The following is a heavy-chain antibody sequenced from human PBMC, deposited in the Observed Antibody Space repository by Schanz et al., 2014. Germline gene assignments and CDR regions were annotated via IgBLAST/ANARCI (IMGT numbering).Heavy chain of an antibody. J-gene: IGHJ3*02. D-gene: IGHD3-10*01. V-gene: IGHV3-23*04. CDR2: ISGSGGST. CDR3: AKGRFGELSAFDI. CDR1: GFTFSTFA. Sequence: VQVVQSGGGLVKPGGSLRLSCAASGFTFSTFAMHWVRQAPGKGLEWVSAISGSGGSTYYADSVKGRFTISRDNSKNTLYLQMNSLRAEDTAVYYCAKGRFGELSAFDIWGQGTMVTVSS.